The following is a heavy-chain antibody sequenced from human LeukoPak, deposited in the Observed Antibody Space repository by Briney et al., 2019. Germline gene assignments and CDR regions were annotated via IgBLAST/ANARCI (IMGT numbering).Heavy chain of an antibody. J-gene: IGHJ4*02. CDR2: ISGSSSYI. Sequence: PGGSLRLSCAGSGFTFSSYNMNWVRQAPGKGLEGVSSISGSSSYIYYADSVKGRFTISRGNAKNSLYLQMNSLRAEDTAVYYCARDRITVAATETSFDYWGQGTLVTVSS. CDR1: GFTFSSYN. CDR3: ARDRITVAATETSFDY. V-gene: IGHV3-21*01. D-gene: IGHD6-19*01.